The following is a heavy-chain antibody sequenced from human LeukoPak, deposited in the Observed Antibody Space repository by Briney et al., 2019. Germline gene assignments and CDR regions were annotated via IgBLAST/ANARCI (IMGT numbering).Heavy chain of an antibody. CDR2: ISSSGSTI. V-gene: IGHV3-48*03. J-gene: IGHJ3*02. CDR1: GFTFSSYE. CDR3: RGYYGSGSYDAFDI. Sequence: PGGSLRLSCAASGFTFSSYEMNWVRQAPGKGLEWVSYISSSGSTIYYADSVKGRFTISRDNAKNSLYLQMNSLRAEDTAVYYIRGYYGSGSYDAFDIWGQGTMVTVSS. D-gene: IGHD3-10*01.